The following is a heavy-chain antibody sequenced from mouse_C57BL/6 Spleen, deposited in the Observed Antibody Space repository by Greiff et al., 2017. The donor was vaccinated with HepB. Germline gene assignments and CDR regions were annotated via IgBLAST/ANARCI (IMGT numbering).Heavy chain of an antibody. CDR1: GYAFSSYW. CDR2: IYPGDGDT. J-gene: IGHJ4*01. Sequence: VQLQQSGAELVKPGASVKISCKASGYAFSSYWMNWVKQRPGKGLEWIGQIYPGDGDTNYNGKFKGKATLTADKSSSTAYMQLSSLTSEDSAVYFCAREGLRRWAMDYWGQGTSVTVSS. CDR3: AREGLRRWAMDY. V-gene: IGHV1-80*01. D-gene: IGHD2-4*01.